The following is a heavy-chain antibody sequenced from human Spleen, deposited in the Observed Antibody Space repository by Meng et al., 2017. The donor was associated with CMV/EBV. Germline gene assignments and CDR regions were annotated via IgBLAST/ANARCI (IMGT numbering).Heavy chain of an antibody. CDR3: TREFLPSDYGDYPDY. J-gene: IGHJ4*02. V-gene: IGHV3-74*01. CDR1: GFTFSSYS. Sequence: GESLKISCAASGFTFSSYSMNWVRQAPGKGLEWVSRIKSDGSITRYADSVKGRFTISRDNSKNTLYLQMNSLRADDTAVYYCTREFLPSDYGDYPDYWGLGTLVTVSS. D-gene: IGHD4-17*01. CDR2: IKSDGSIT.